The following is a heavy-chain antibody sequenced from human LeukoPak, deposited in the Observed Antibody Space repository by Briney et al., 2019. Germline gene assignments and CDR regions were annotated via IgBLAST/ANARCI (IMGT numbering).Heavy chain of an antibody. J-gene: IGHJ4*02. V-gene: IGHV3-74*01. Sequence: PGGSLRLSCAASGFAFSSYWMQGVRQAPGKGLVWVSRINSDGSSTIYADSGKGRFTISRHNAKNTLYLQMNSLRAEDTAVYYCASESIAAAGEFDYWGQGTLVTVSS. CDR3: ASESIAAAGEFDY. CDR2: INSDGSST. D-gene: IGHD6-13*01. CDR1: GFAFSSYW.